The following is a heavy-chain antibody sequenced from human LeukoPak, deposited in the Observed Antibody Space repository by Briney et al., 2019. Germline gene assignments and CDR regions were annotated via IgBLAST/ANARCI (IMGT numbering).Heavy chain of an antibody. CDR1: GFTFDRFA. J-gene: IGHJ5*02. V-gene: IGHV3-23*01. CDR2: IDGRGQTT. CDR3: AKTRMEMATLGWFDP. D-gene: IGHD5-24*01. Sequence: GGSLRLSCVGSGFTFDRFAMRWVRQAPGRGLEWISGIDGRGQTTQYADSVKGRFTISRDNSKNTLYLQMNSLRAEDTAVYYCAKTRMEMATLGWFDPWGQGTLVTVSS.